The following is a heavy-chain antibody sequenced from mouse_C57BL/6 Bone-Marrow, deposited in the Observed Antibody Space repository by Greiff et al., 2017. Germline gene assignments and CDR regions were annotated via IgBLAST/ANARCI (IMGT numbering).Heavy chain of an antibody. CDR3: NWEYFDV. CDR1: GYTFTSYW. J-gene: IGHJ2*01. D-gene: IGHD4-1*01. CDR2: IDPSDSYT. Sequence: QVQLQQPGAELVMPGASVKLSCKASGYTFTSYWLHWVKQRPGQGLEWIGEIDPSDSYTNYNQKFKGKSTLTVDKSSSTADMQLSSLTSEDVAVYDGNWEYFDVWGQGTTLRVSS. V-gene: IGHV1-69*01.